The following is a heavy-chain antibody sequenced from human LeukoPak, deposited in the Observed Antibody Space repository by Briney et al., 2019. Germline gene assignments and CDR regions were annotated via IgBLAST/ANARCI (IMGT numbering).Heavy chain of an antibody. J-gene: IGHJ6*02. Sequence: GGSLRLSCAGSGFSFGPHAMNWVRQAPGKGLEWVSSISSSSSYIYYADSVKGRFTISRDNAKNSLYLQMNSLRAEDTAVYYCARVKKDVVVPAAMRDYYYYGMDVWGQGTTVTVSS. CDR1: GFSFGPHA. CDR3: ARVKKDVVVPAAMRDYYYYGMDV. CDR2: ISSSSSYI. V-gene: IGHV3-21*01. D-gene: IGHD2-2*01.